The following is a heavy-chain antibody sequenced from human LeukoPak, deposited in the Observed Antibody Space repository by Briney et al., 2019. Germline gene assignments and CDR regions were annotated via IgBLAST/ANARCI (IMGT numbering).Heavy chain of an antibody. D-gene: IGHD5-24*01. V-gene: IGHV4-34*01. CDR2: INHSGST. CDR3: ARCLREEGRYYFDY. J-gene: IGHJ4*02. Sequence: PSETLSLTCAVYGGSFSGYYWSWIRQPPGKGLEWIGEINHSGSTNYNPSLKSRVTISVDTSKNQFSLKLSSVTAADTAVYYCARCLREEGRYYFDYWGQGTLVTVSS. CDR1: GGSFSGYY.